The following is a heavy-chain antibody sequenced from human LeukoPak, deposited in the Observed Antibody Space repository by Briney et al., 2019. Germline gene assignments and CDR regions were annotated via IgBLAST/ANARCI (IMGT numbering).Heavy chain of an antibody. J-gene: IGHJ5*02. Sequence: GASVKVSCKASGYTFTGYYMHWVRQAPGQGLEWMGWINPNSGDTNYAQKFQGRVTMTRGTSISTAYMELSSLRSDNTAVYYCARRSTSSWSWFDPWGQGTLVTVSS. CDR1: GYTFTGYY. D-gene: IGHD6-6*01. CDR3: ARRSTSSWSWFDP. V-gene: IGHV1-2*02. CDR2: INPNSGDT.